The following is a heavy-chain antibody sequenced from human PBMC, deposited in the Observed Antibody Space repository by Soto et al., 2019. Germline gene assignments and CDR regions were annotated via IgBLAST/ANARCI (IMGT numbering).Heavy chain of an antibody. V-gene: IGHV1-18*01. CDR3: ARDPLVGSWDNPPFYYYYYGMDV. CDR2: ISAYNGNT. J-gene: IGHJ6*02. CDR1: GYTFTSYG. Sequence: ASVKVSCKASGYTFTSYGISWVRQAPGQGLEWMGWISAYNGNTNYAQKLQGRVTMTTDTSTSTAYMELRSLRSDDTAVYYCARDPLVGSWDNPPFYYYYYGMDVWAQGTTVTVSS. D-gene: IGHD6-13*01.